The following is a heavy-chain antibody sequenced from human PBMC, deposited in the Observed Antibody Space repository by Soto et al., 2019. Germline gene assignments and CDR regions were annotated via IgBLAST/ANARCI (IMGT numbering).Heavy chain of an antibody. D-gene: IGHD6-19*01. J-gene: IGHJ5*02. CDR1: GYTFSGYY. CDR2: INPNSGGT. Sequence: QVQLVQSGAEVKKPGDSAKVSCKASGYTFSGYYIHWVRQAPGQGLEWMGWINPNSGGTNYAQKYQGSVTMTRDTSISTAYMELSRLKSDDTVVYYCARRVAVAVTVWFDPWGQGTLVTVSS. CDR3: ARRVAVAVTVWFDP. V-gene: IGHV1-2*02.